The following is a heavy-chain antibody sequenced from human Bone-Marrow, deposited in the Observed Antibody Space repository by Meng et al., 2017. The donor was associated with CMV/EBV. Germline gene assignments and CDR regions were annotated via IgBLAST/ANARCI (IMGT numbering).Heavy chain of an antibody. D-gene: IGHD5-18*01. V-gene: IGHV3-53*01. CDR3: AKGGRQRGYSYGFEGYFDY. J-gene: IGHJ4*02. CDR1: GFTVSSNY. CDR2: IYSGGST. Sequence: GESLKISCAASGFTVSSNYMSWVRQAPGKGLEWVSVIYSGGSTYYADSVKGRFTISRDNSKNTMYLQTNSLRAEDTAVYYCAKGGRQRGYSYGFEGYFDYWGQGTLVTVSS.